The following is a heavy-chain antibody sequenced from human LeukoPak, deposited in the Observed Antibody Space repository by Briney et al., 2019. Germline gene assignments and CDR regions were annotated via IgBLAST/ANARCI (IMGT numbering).Heavy chain of an antibody. CDR3: TRAGYYDFWSGHIDY. CDR1: GFTFSSYA. CDR2: ISYDGSNQ. Sequence: GGSLRLSCAASGFTFSSYAMHWVRQAPGKGLEWVAVISYDGSNQYCADSVKGRFTISRDNAKNSLYLQMNSLRAEDTALYYCTRAGYYDFWSGHIDYWGQGTLVTVSS. D-gene: IGHD3-3*01. V-gene: IGHV3-30-3*01. J-gene: IGHJ4*02.